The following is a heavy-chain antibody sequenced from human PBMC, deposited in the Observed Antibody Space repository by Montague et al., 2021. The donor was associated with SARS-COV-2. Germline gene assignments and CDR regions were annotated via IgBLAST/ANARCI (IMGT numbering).Heavy chain of an antibody. CDR2: IKPDGGEK. D-gene: IGHD1-26*01. CDR1: GFTFSSYC. CDR3: ARDSRIVGATGGMDV. J-gene: IGHJ6*02. V-gene: IGHV3-7*03. Sequence: SRRLSCAASGFTFSSYCMSWVRQTPGKGLEWVANIKPDGGEKHYVDSVKGRFTISRDNAKNSLNLQMDSLRAEDTALYYCARDSRIVGATGGMDVWGQGTTVIVSS.